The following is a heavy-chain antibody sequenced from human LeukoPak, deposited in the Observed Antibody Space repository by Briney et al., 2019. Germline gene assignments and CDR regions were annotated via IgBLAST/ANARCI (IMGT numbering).Heavy chain of an antibody. CDR3: VKVTWTVAGPY. CDR2: IKQDGSEK. V-gene: IGHV3-7*05. J-gene: IGHJ4*02. CDR1: RFTFSNFW. Sequence: GGSLRLSRAPSRFTFSNFWMSWVRQAPGKGLEWVAQIKQDGSEKYYVDSVKGRFTISRDNAKNSLYLQMNSLRAEDTALYYCVKVTWTVAGPYWGQGTLVTVSS. D-gene: IGHD6-19*01.